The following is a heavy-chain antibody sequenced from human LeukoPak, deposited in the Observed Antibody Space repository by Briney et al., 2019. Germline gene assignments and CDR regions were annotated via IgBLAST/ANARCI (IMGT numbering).Heavy chain of an antibody. J-gene: IGHJ4*02. CDR1: GDSISSGTYY. V-gene: IGHV4-39*07. CDR3: ARAGPEFRLDDSSGYYSSFDY. CDR2: IYYTMST. D-gene: IGHD3-22*01. Sequence: SETLSLTCTVSGDSISSGTYYWGLIRQPPGKGLEWIGTIYYTMSTYYNPSLKSRVTISVDTSKNQFSLKLSSVTAADTAVYYCARAGPEFRLDDSSGYYSSFDYWGQGTLVTVSS.